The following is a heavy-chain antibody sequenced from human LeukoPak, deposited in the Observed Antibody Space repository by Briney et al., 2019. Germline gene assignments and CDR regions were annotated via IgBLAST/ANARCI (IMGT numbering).Heavy chain of an antibody. D-gene: IGHD1-14*01. CDR1: GFTFSSYW. CDR3: ARESIGYPPFEEPGYFDY. Sequence: GGSLRLSCAASGFTFSSYWMHWVRQAPGKGLVWVSRINTDGSSTSYADSVKGRFTISRDNAKNTLYLQMNSLRAEDTAVYYCARESIGYPPFEEPGYFDYWGQGTLVTVSS. V-gene: IGHV3-74*01. CDR2: INTDGSST. J-gene: IGHJ4*02.